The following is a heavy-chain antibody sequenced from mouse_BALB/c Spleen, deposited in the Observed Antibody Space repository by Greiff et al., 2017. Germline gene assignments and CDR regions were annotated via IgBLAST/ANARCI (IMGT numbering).Heavy chain of an antibody. J-gene: IGHJ3*01. D-gene: IGHD3-1*01. CDR1: GYTFTDHA. CDR2: ISPGNGDI. V-gene: IGHV1S53*03. Sequence: QVQLQQSDTELVKPGASVKISCKASGYTFTDHAIHWVKQRPEQGLEWIGYISPGNGDIKNNEKFKGKATLTADKSSSTANVQLNSMTSEDSAVYFCKRSSGRTVYWGQGTLVTVSA. CDR3: KRSSGRTVY.